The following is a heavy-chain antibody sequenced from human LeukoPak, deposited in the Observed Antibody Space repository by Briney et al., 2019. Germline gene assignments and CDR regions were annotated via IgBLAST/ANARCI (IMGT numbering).Heavy chain of an antibody. J-gene: IGHJ5*02. CDR1: GVSISSYY. CDR2: IYYSGST. V-gene: IGHV4-59*01. Sequence: SESLSLTCSVSGVSISSYYWSWIRQPPGKGLEWIGNIYYSGSTNYNPSHKSRVTISVDTSKNYFSLKLNSVTAADTAVHFCAREMLLWAATTPSTKWCHPGGQGTLVTVSS. D-gene: IGHD2-15*01. CDR3: AREMLLWAATTPSTKWCHP.